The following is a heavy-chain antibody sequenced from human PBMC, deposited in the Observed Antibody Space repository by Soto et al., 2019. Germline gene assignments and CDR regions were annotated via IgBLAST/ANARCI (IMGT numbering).Heavy chain of an antibody. J-gene: IGHJ4*02. D-gene: IGHD3-16*01. CDR1: GFTFSNYA. CDR3: ARGGRWLQGNDY. Sequence: PGGSLRLSCAASGFTFSNYAMHRVRQAPGKGLEWVAFIWHDGSNKYYEDSVKGRCTISRENSKNTLYLQLNSLRPDDTAVYYCARGGRWLQGNDYWGQGSLVTVSS. CDR2: IWHDGSNK. V-gene: IGHV3-30*02.